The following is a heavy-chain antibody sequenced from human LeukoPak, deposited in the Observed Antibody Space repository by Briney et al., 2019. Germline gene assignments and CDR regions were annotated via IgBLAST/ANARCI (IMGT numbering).Heavy chain of an antibody. J-gene: IGHJ4*02. V-gene: IGHV7-4-1*02. CDR1: GYTFTSYA. CDR2: INTNTGNP. D-gene: IGHD4-17*01. CDR3: ARETDYGDYVLSGFFFDY. Sequence: ASVKVSCKASGYTFTSYAMNWVRQAPGQGLEWMGWINTNTGNPTYAQGFTGRFVFSLDTSVSTAYLQISSLKAEDTAVYYCARETDYGDYVLSGFFFDYWGQGTLVTVSS.